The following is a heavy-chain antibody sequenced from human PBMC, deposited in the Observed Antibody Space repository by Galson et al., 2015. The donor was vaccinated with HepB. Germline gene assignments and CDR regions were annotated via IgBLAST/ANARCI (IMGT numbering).Heavy chain of an antibody. Sequence: SLRLSCAVSGFTFSSYSMNWVRQAPGKGLEWVSSISSSSSYIYYADSVKGRFTISRDNAKNSLYLQMNSLRAEDTAVYYCARDPKGYGDYHPYYYYMDVWGKGTTVTVSS. CDR3: ARDPKGYGDYHPYYYYMDV. D-gene: IGHD4-17*01. CDR2: ISSSSSYI. V-gene: IGHV3-21*01. J-gene: IGHJ6*03. CDR1: GFTFSSYS.